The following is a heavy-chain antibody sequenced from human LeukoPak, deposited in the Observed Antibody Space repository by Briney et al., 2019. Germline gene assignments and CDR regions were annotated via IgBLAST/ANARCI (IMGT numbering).Heavy chain of an antibody. CDR2: ISYDRSNK. J-gene: IGHJ4*02. CDR1: GFTFSSYA. D-gene: IGHD6-19*01. Sequence: GGSLRLSCAASGFTFSSYAMHWVRQAPGKGLEWVAVISYDRSNKYYADSVKGRFTISRDNSKNTLYLQMNSLRAEDTAVYYCARGRDRISSGWYFDYWGQGTLVTVSS. CDR3: ARGRDRISSGWYFDY. V-gene: IGHV3-30-3*01.